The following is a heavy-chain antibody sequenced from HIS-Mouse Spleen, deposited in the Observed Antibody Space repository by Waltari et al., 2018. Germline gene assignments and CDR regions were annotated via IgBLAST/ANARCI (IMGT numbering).Heavy chain of an antibody. J-gene: IGHJ5*02. V-gene: IGHV3-33*06. Sequence: QVQLVESGGGVVQPGRSLRLSCSASGFTFSSYGMHWVRQAPGKGLEWVAVIWDDGSNKYYADSVKGRFTISRDNSKNTLYLQMNSLRAEDTAVYYCAKDYYDSSGSYNWFDPWGQGTLVTVSS. CDR2: IWDDGSNK. CDR1: GFTFSSYG. CDR3: AKDYYDSSGSYNWFDP. D-gene: IGHD3-22*01.